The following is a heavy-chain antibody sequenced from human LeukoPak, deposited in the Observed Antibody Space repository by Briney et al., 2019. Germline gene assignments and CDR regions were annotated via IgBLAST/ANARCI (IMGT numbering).Heavy chain of an antibody. CDR2: IKQDGSEK. CDR1: GFTFSSYG. J-gene: IGHJ3*01. Sequence: GGSLRLSSAASGFTFSSYGMHWARQAPGKGLEWVANIKQDGSEKHYVDSVKGRFTISRDNAKNSLYLRMNSLRVDDTAVYYCARDRGGAESHGFDAFDLWGQGTIVTVSS. CDR3: ARDRGGAESHGFDAFDL. V-gene: IGHV3-7*01. D-gene: IGHD2-15*01.